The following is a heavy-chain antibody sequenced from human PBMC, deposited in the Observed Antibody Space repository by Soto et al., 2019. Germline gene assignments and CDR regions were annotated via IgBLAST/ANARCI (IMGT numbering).Heavy chain of an antibody. D-gene: IGHD4-17*01. Sequence: QVQLQESGPGLVKPSQTLSLTCTVSGGSISSGGYYWSWIRQHPGKGLEWIGNIYYSVSTYYNPSLKSRVTISLDTSKIQLSLMLSSVTATDTAVYYCARSSPSTVTTFAYWGQGTLVTVS. CDR3: ARSSPSTVTTFAY. J-gene: IGHJ4*02. CDR1: GGSISSGGYY. CDR2: IYYSVST. V-gene: IGHV4-31*03.